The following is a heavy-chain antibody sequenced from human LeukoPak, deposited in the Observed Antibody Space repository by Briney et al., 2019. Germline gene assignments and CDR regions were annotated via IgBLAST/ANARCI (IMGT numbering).Heavy chain of an antibody. J-gene: IGHJ1*01. V-gene: IGHV3-21*01. Sequence: KPGGSLRLSCAASGFTFSSYSMNWVRQAPGKGLEWVSSISSGSSYIYYADSVKGRFTISRDNAKNSLYLQMNSLRAEDTAVYYCARDDGDYGYFQHWGQGTLVTVSS. CDR3: ARDDGDYGYFQH. CDR2: ISSGSSYI. CDR1: GFTFSSYS. D-gene: IGHD4-17*01.